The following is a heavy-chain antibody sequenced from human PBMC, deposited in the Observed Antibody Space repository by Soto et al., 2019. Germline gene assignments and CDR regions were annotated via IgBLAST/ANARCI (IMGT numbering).Heavy chain of an antibody. J-gene: IGHJ4*02. Sequence: SLRLSCAASGFTFSNFAIHWVLQAPGKGLEWVAVISNDGTNKYYADSVKGRFTISRDNSNNTLYLQMNSLSTEHTAVYYCARNYYGSGSYLGPFGYWGQGTLVTVSS. CDR1: GFTFSNFA. V-gene: IGHV3-30-3*01. CDR2: ISNDGTNK. D-gene: IGHD3-10*01. CDR3: ARNYYGSGSYLGPFGY.